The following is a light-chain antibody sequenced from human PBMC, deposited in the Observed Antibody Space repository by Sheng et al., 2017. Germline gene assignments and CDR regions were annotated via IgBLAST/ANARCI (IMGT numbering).Light chain of an antibody. CDR3: QQYYSSPRT. V-gene: IGKV4-1*01. Sequence: DIVMTQSPESLTVSLGERATVNCTSSQTVLSSSNKKNYLAWYQHKSGQPPKLLLYWASTRESGVPERFSGGGSVTDFSLTINSLRAEDAAVYYCQQYYSSPRTFGLGTKVEIK. J-gene: IGKJ1*01. CDR1: QTVLSSSNKKNY. CDR2: WAS.